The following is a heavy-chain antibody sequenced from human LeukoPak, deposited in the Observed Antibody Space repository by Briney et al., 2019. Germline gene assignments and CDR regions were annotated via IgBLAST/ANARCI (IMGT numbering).Heavy chain of an antibody. CDR1: GFTFRNLG. CDR2: ISYDGSNK. V-gene: IGHV3-30*19. D-gene: IGHD2-15*01. J-gene: IGHJ4*02. CDR3: ARIPSRGYCSGGSCYRGFDY. Sequence: GGSLRLSCAASGFTFRNLGMHWVRQAPGKGLEWVAVISYDGSNKYYADSVKGRFTISRDNSKNTLYLQMNSLRAEDTAVYYCARIPSRGYCSGGSCYRGFDYWGQGTLVTVSS.